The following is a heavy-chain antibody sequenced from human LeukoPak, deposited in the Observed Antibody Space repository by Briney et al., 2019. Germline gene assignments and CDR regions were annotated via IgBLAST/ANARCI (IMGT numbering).Heavy chain of an antibody. CDR1: GDSISSYY. V-gene: IGHV4-59*01. D-gene: IGHD5-24*01. CDR2: IYYSGGT. Sequence: SETLSLTCTVSGDSISSYYWSWIRQPPGKGLEWIGYIYYSGGTNYNPSVKSRVTISVDTSKNQFSLKLSSVTAADTAVYYCARGAARDGYNGAIDYWGRGTLVTVSS. J-gene: IGHJ4*02. CDR3: ARGAARDGYNGAIDY.